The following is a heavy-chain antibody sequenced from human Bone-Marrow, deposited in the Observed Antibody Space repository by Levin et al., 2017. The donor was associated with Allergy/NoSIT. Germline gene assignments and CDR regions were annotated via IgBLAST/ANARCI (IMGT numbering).Heavy chain of an antibody. CDR3: ARSFPYSSSSRFDY. D-gene: IGHD6-6*01. J-gene: IGHJ4*02. V-gene: IGHV3-30-3*01. CDR1: GFTFSSYA. CDR2: ISYDGSNK. Sequence: GGSLRLSCAASGFTFSSYAMHWVRQAPGKGLEWVAVISYDGSNKYYADSVKGRFTISRDNSKNTLYLQMNSLRAEDTAVYYCARSFPYSSSSRFDYWGQGTLVTVSS.